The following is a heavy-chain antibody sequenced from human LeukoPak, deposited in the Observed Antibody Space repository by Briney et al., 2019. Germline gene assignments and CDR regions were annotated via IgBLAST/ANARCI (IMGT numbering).Heavy chain of an antibody. CDR2: IDHSGSD. V-gene: IGHV4-34*01. Sequence: SETLTLTCAVYGESFSRYYWTWLRQTPGKGREWIGKIDHSGSDNYNPSLKSRVPISVDTPKNQLFLELSSVTAADTAVYYCARGRYCNTANCPYVGCYYYMDVWGKGTTVIVSS. CDR3: ARGRYCNTANCPYVGCYYYMDV. CDR1: GESFSRYY. J-gene: IGHJ6*03. D-gene: IGHD2-2*01.